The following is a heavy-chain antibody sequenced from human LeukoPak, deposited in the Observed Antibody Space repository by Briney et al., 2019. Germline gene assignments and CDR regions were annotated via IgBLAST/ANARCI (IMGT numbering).Heavy chain of an antibody. D-gene: IGHD3-16*01. CDR1: GGSFSGYY. Sequence: SETLSLTCAVYGGSFSGYYWSWIRQPPGKGLEWIGEINHSGSTNYNPSLKSRVTISVDTSKNQFSLKLSSVTAADTAVYYCARTSLYVWGSWKEYKPLDYWGQGTLVTVSS. CDR2: INHSGST. CDR3: ARTSLYVWGSWKEYKPLDY. V-gene: IGHV4-34*01. J-gene: IGHJ4*02.